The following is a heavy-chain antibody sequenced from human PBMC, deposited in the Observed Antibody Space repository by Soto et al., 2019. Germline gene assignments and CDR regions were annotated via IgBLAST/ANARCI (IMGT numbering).Heavy chain of an antibody. CDR1: GFPFSSFE. J-gene: IGHJ4*02. CDR2: INGGGGT. CDR3: VGGGLSYFDY. D-gene: IGHD3-16*01. V-gene: IGHV3-48*03. Sequence: EVQVVESGGGSVQPGESPRLSCAASGFPFSSFEMNWVRQAPGKGLEWLSYINGGGGTYYADSVKGRFTISRDNAKNSLYLQMSSLRAEDTAVYFCVGGGLSYFDYWGQGALVTVSS.